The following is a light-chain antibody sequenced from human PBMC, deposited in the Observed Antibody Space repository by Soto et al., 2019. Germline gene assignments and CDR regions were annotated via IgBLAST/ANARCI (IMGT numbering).Light chain of an antibody. J-gene: IGKJ1*01. CDR3: QQSYSTPRT. CDR2: AAS. CDR1: QSISSY. V-gene: IGKV1-39*01. Sequence: DLPITQSPSSLSASVGDGVTITCRASQSISSYVSWYQQKPGKAPKLLIYAASRLQSGVPSRFSGSRSGTDFTITISRLQPEDCETDYCQQSYSTPRTFGQGTKVDIK.